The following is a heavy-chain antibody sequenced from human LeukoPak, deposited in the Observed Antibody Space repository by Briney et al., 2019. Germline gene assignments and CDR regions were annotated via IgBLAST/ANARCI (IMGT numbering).Heavy chain of an antibody. CDR2: ISWNSGSI. CDR1: GFTFDDYA. D-gene: IGHD4-17*01. Sequence: PGRSLRLSCAASGFTFDDYAMHWVRQAPGKGLEWVSGISWNSGSIGYADSVKGRFTISRDNAKNSLYLQMNSLRDEDMAFYYCARFNGDYYGMDVWGQGTTVTVSS. CDR3: ARFNGDYYGMDV. J-gene: IGHJ6*02. V-gene: IGHV3-9*03.